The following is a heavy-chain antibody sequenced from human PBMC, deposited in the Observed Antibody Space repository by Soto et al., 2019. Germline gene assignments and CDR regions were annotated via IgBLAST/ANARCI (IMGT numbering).Heavy chain of an antibody. D-gene: IGHD2-21*01. CDR2: VRSSGSRT. V-gene: IGHV3-23*01. J-gene: IGHJ4*02. CDR3: ARRDCGSGTNCEFGAPAFAY. CDR1: GFTFSNYD. Sequence: EVQLLESGGGLVQSGGSLRLSGAAFGFTFSNYDMSWVRQAPAKGLEWLSGVRSSGSRTYYSDSVKGRFTISRDNTKNPLSLQMTGLSAADTAVYYCARRDCGSGTNCEFGAPAFAYWGQGNLVTVTA.